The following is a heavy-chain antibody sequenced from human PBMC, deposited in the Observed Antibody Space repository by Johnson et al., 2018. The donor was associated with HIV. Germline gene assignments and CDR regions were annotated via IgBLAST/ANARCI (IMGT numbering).Heavy chain of an antibody. CDR3: AKDWGIAAAGTDAFDI. J-gene: IGHJ3*02. CDR1: GFTFSSYA. Sequence: VHLVESGGGVVQPGRSLRLSCAGSGFTFSSYAFHWVRQAPAKGLEWVGRTTDKLNSYTTKYAASVKGRFTISRDDSKKSLYLQINSLRTEDTAVYYCAKDWGIAAAGTDAFDIWGQGTMVTVSS. V-gene: IGHV3-72*01. D-gene: IGHD6-13*01. CDR2: TTDKLNSYTT.